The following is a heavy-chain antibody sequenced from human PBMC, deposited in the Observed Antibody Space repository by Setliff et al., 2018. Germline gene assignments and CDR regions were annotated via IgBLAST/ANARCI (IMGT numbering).Heavy chain of an antibody. D-gene: IGHD3-9*01. CDR3: ARDYDILTGLDY. V-gene: IGHV1-69*05. J-gene: IGHJ4*02. Sequence: ASVKVSCKASGGTFSSYAISWVRQAPGQGLEWMGGIIPIFGTVNYAQKFQDRVTITTDESTSTAYMELSSLRSEDTAVYYCARDYDILTGLDYWGQGTLVTVSS. CDR2: IIPIFGTV. CDR1: GGTFSSYA.